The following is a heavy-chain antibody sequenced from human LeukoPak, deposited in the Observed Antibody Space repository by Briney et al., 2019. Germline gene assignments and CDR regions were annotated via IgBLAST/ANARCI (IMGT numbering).Heavy chain of an antibody. Sequence: GGSLRLSCAASGFTFSSYAMSWVRQAPGKGLEWVSAISGSGGSTYYADSVKGRFTISRDNSKNTLYLQMNSLRAEDTAVYHCTKEQIGYSYASVWGQGTMVTVSS. D-gene: IGHD5-18*01. V-gene: IGHV3-23*01. CDR1: GFTFSSYA. J-gene: IGHJ3*01. CDR3: TKEQIGYSYASV. CDR2: ISGSGGST.